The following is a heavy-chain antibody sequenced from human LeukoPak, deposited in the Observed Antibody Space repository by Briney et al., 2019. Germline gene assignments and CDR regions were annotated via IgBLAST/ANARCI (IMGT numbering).Heavy chain of an antibody. V-gene: IGHV1-2*04. CDR1: GYTFTGYY. D-gene: IGHD2-15*01. J-gene: IGHJ4*02. CDR3: AKACSGGSCFDY. Sequence: ASVKVSCKASGYTFTGYYMHWVRQAPGQGLEWMGWINPNSGGTNYAQKFQGWVTMARDTSISTAYMELSRLRSDDTAVYYCAKACSGGSCFDYWGQGTLVTVSS. CDR2: INPNSGGT.